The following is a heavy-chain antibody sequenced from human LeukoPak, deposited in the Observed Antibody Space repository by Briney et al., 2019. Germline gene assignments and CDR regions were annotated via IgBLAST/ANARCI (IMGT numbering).Heavy chain of an antibody. CDR3: VKDRGDGFDY. J-gene: IGHJ4*02. CDR1: GFTFSSFD. D-gene: IGHD3-10*01. CDR2: ISGGVA. Sequence: GGSLRLSCAASGFTFSSFDMHWVRQAPGKGLQWVSVISGGVAYYADSVKGRFTISRDNSKNTLYLQMNSLRAEDTAVYFCVKDRGDGFDYWGQGTLVAVSS. V-gene: IGHV3-23*01.